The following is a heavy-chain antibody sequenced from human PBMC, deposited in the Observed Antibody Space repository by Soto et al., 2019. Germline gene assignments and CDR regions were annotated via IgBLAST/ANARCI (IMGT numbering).Heavy chain of an antibody. CDR2: ISYDGSNK. V-gene: IGHV3-30*03. CDR3: ARENDY. CDR1: GFTFSSYG. J-gene: IGHJ4*02. Sequence: QVQLVESGGGVVQPGRSLRLSCAAPGFTFSSYGMHWVRQAPGKGLEWVAVISYDGSNKYYADSVKGRFTISRDNSKNTLYLQMNSLRAEDTAVYYCARENDYWGQGTLVTVSS.